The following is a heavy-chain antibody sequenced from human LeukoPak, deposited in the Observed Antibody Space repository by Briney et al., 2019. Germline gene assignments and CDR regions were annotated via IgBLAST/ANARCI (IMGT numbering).Heavy chain of an antibody. Sequence: GGSLRLSCAASGFTFSSYTMNWVRQAPGAGLEWVSSVTGSGSDTYYADSVKGRFTISRDNAKNSLYLQMNSLRADDTAVYYCARDVYGDYANDYWGQGTLVTVSS. J-gene: IGHJ4*02. CDR2: VTGSGSDT. CDR3: ARDVYGDYANDY. D-gene: IGHD4-17*01. V-gene: IGHV3-21*01. CDR1: GFTFSSYT.